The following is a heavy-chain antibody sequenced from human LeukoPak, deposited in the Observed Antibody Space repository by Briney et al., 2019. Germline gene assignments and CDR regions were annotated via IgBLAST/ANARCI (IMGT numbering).Heavy chain of an antibody. CDR1: GYSISSGYY. CDR3: ARAGSGYPLYYFDY. J-gene: IGHJ4*02. V-gene: IGHV4-38-2*02. Sequence: SETLSLTCTVSGYSISSGYYWGWIRQPPGKGLEWIGSISHSGSTYYNPSLKSRVTISLDTSKNQFSLKLSSVTAADTAVYYCARAGSGYPLYYFDYWGRGTLVTVSS. D-gene: IGHD3-3*01. CDR2: ISHSGST.